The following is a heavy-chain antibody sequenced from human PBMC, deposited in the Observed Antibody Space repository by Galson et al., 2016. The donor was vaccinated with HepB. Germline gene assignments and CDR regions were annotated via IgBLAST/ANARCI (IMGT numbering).Heavy chain of an antibody. Sequence: TLSLTCTASGGSISSGSYFWGWVRQHPGKGLEWIGYISYSWNTHYNPSLRSRVTISADTPKNQFSLKVNSATAADTAVYLCARQYNMIFDPWGQGTLVTVSS. J-gene: IGHJ5*02. V-gene: IGHV4-31*03. CDR3: ARQYNMIFDP. D-gene: IGHD1-1*01. CDR1: GGSISSGSYF. CDR2: ISYSWNT.